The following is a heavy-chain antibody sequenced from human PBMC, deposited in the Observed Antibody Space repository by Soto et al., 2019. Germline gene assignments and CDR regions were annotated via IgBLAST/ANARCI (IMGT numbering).Heavy chain of an antibody. D-gene: IGHD4-17*01. CDR3: AKHPLRALDSYGDSSARAMDV. V-gene: IGHV3-23*01. J-gene: IGHJ6*02. CDR2: ISGSGGST. CDR1: GFTFSSYA. Sequence: EVQLLESGGGLVQPGGSLRLSCAASGFTFSSYAMSWVRQAPGKGLEWVSAISGSGGSTYYADSVKGRFTISRDNSKNTLYLQRNRRRAEDTAVYYCAKHPLRALDSYGDSSARAMDVWGQGTTVTVSS.